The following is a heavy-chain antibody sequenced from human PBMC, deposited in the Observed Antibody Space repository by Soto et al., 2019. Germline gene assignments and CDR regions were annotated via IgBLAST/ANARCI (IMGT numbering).Heavy chain of an antibody. D-gene: IGHD3-10*01. J-gene: IGHJ3*02. V-gene: IGHV3-33*01. Sequence: QVQLVESGGGVVQPGRSLRLSCAASGFTFSSYGMHWVRQAPGKGLEWVAVIWYDGSNKYYADSVKGRFTISRDNSKNTLYLQMNSLRAEDTAVYYCARARYRELLWFGETDDAFDIWGQGTMVTVSS. CDR3: ARARYRELLWFGETDDAFDI. CDR1: GFTFSSYG. CDR2: IWYDGSNK.